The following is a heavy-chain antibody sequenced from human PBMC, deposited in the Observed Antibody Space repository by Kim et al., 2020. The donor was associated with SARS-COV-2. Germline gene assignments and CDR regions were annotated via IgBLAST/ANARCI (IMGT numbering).Heavy chain of an antibody. CDR3: ARDTVNKIFGVEGGMDV. CDR1: GFTFSSYE. CDR2: ISSSGSTI. J-gene: IGHJ6*02. Sequence: GGSLRLSCAASGFTFSSYEMNWVRQAPGKGLEWVSYISSSGSTIYYADSVKGRFTISRDNAKNSLYLQMNSLRAEDTAVYYCARDTVNKIFGVEGGMDVWGQGTTVTVSS. D-gene: IGHD3-3*01. V-gene: IGHV3-48*03.